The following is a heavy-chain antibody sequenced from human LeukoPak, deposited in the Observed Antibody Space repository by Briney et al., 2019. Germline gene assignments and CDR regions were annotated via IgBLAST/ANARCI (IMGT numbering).Heavy chain of an antibody. D-gene: IGHD6-13*01. J-gene: IGHJ6*02. CDR3: ARVGAAAAGLYGMDV. V-gene: IGHV3-66*01. Sequence: PGGSLRLSCAASGFTFSNNYMSWVRQAPGKGLEWGSIIYSGGSTYYAASVKGRFTISRDNSKNTLYLQMNSLRAEDTSVYYCARVGAAAAGLYGMDVWGQGTTVSVSS. CDR1: GFTFSNNY. CDR2: IYSGGST.